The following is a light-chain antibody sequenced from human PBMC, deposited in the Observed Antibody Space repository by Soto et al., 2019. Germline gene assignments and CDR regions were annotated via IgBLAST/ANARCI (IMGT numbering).Light chain of an antibody. CDR1: QGISSY. CDR3: QQYYNYPPT. J-gene: IGKJ1*01. CDR2: AAS. V-gene: IGKV1-8*01. Sequence: AIRMIQSPSSLSASTGDRATITCRASQGISSYLAWYQQKPGKAPKLLIYAASTLQSGVPSRFSGSGSGTDFTLTISCLQSEDFATYYCQQYYNYPPTFGQGTKV.